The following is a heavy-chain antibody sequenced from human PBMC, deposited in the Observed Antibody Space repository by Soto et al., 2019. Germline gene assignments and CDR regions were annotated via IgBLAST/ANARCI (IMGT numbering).Heavy chain of an antibody. CDR3: TRGTVHYTDTTGYFLYDY. CDR1: GFTVNDNY. D-gene: IGHD3-22*01. Sequence: EVQLVEAGGALIQPGGSLRLSCAVSGFTVNDNYLNWVRQAPGKGLEWVSVIYTSGITYYADSVKGRFTISRDNSKNTVYLQMDSLRDEDTPVYYCTRGTVHYTDTTGYFLYDYWGQGTLVSVSS. CDR2: IYTSGIT. V-gene: IGHV3-53*01. J-gene: IGHJ4*02.